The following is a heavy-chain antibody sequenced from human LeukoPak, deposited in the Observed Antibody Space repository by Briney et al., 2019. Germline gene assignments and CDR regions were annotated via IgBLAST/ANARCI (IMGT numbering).Heavy chain of an antibody. D-gene: IGHD1-20*01. CDR1: GESFSGYY. CDR2: INHSGST. V-gene: IGHV4-34*01. CDR3: ARGVNNWNVDVFDI. J-gene: IGHJ3*02. Sequence: SETLSLTCAVYGESFSGYYWTWIRQPPGKGLEWIGEINHSGSTNYNPSLKSRVTISVDTSKNQFSLKLSSVTAADTAVYYCARGVNNWNVDVFDIWGQGTKVTVSS.